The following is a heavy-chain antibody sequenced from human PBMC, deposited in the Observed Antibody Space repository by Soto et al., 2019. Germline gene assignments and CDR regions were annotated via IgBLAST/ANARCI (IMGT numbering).Heavy chain of an antibody. V-gene: IGHV1-46*01. J-gene: IGHJ4*01. CDR2: INPSGGST. Sequence: VKGSRKASGYSITGYYMHWVRNAPGQGLEWMGIINPSGGSTSYAQKFQGRVTMTRDTSTRTVYMELSSQRPEDTAEYYSARRVELDNGYDAFDYLGHGTLDTVSS. CDR1: GYSITGYY. CDR3: ARRVELDNGYDAFDY. D-gene: IGHD5-12*01.